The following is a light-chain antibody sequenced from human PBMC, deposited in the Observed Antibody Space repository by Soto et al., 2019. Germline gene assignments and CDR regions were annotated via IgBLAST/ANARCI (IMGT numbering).Light chain of an antibody. V-gene: IGLV2-14*01. CDR2: DVS. J-gene: IGLJ1*01. Sequence: QSVLTQPASVSGSPGQSITISCTGTSSDVGGYKYVSWYQHHPGKGPKLMLYDVSNRPSGVSNRFSGSKSGNTASLTISGLQAEDEAAYYCSSYTSSTTYVFGTGTKLTVL. CDR1: SSDVGGYKY. CDR3: SSYTSSTTYV.